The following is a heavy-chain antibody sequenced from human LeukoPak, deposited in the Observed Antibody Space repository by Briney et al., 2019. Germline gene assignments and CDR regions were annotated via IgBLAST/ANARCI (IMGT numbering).Heavy chain of an antibody. V-gene: IGHV4-39*01. Sequence: SETLSLTCTVSGGSISNSNSFWAWIRQPPGKGLEWIGTIYYSGITHYSPSLKSRVTISVDTSKNQFSLKLSSVTATDTALYYCARHYGPWGQGTLVTVSS. CDR2: IYYSGIT. D-gene: IGHD3-10*01. CDR1: GGSISNSNSF. CDR3: ARHYGP. J-gene: IGHJ5*02.